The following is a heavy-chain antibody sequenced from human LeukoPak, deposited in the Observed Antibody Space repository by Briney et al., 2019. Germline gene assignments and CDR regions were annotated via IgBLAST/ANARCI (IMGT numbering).Heavy chain of an antibody. CDR3: ARDYADYVGYFFFDY. J-gene: IGHJ4*02. CDR1: GFTLNNYA. CDR2: ISGGGETT. V-gene: IGHV3-23*01. Sequence: GGSLRLSCAAPGFTLNNYAMSSVRPAPGKGLWWVSPISGGGETTYFADSAKGRFTNSRDNSQNTLYLQMNSLRAEDTAVYYCARDYADYVGYFFFDYWGQGTLVTVSS. D-gene: IGHD4-17*01.